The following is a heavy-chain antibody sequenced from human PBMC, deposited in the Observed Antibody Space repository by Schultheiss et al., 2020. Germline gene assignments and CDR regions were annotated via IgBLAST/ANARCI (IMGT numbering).Heavy chain of an antibody. V-gene: IGHV4-30-2*05. CDR2: IYHSGST. D-gene: IGHD2-15*01. J-gene: IGHJ4*02. CDR1: GGSISSGDYY. Sequence: SETLSLTCTVSGGSISSGDYYWSWIRQPPGKGLEWIGYIYHSGSTYYNPSLKSRVTISVDTSKNQFSLKLSSVTAADTAVYYCAAWYSSDGSFDYWGQGTLVTVSS. CDR3: AAWYSSDGSFDY.